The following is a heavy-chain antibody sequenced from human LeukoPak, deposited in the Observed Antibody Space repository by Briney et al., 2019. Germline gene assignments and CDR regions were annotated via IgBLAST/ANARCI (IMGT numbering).Heavy chain of an antibody. Sequence: PSETLSLTCTVSGGSISSSSYYWGWIRQPPGKGLEWIGSIYYSGSTYYNPSLKSRVTISVDTSKDHFSLKLSSVTAADTAVYYCTSPGLRHFDVWGQGTMVTVSS. CDR1: GGSISSSSYY. CDR3: TSPGLRHFDV. D-gene: IGHD3-16*01. V-gene: IGHV4-39*02. J-gene: IGHJ3*01. CDR2: IYYSGST.